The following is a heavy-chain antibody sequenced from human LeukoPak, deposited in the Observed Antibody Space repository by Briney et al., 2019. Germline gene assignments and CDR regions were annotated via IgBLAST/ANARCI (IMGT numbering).Heavy chain of an antibody. D-gene: IGHD5-12*01. Sequence: SVKVSCKASGGTFSSYAISWVRQAPGQGLEWMGGIIPIFGTANYAQKFQGRVTITADESTSTAYMELSSLRSEDTAVYYCATTNSGYDFPYYYYGMDVWGQGTTVTVSS. J-gene: IGHJ6*02. V-gene: IGHV1-69*13. CDR1: GGTFSSYA. CDR2: IIPIFGTA. CDR3: ATTNSGYDFPYYYYGMDV.